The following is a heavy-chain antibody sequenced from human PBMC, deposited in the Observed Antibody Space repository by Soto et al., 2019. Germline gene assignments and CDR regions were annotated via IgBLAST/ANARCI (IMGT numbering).Heavy chain of an antibody. CDR1: GITFIYAW. CDR3: THLLSLAHPYSYL. D-gene: IGHD2-21*01. CDR2: IKSQASGGTI. J-gene: IGHJ4*02. V-gene: IGHV3-15*07. Sequence: WGALRLSCAASGITFIYAWMDWVRQAPGKRLEWVGRIKSQASGGTIDYAAPVKGRFTISRDDSKNTVYLQMDSLKTEDTAVYYCTHLLSLAHPYSYLWGQGTQVTVSS.